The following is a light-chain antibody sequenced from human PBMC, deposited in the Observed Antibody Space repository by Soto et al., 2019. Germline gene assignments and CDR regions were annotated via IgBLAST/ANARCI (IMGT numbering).Light chain of an antibody. CDR1: QSIGSN. CDR2: AAS. J-gene: IGKJ1*01. Sequence: TQSPSFLSESVGNRVSLTCRVSQSIGSNLAWYQQKPGQAPRLLIYAASIRATDFPARFSGSGSGTEFTLTISGLQSDDFAVYFCQQYNNWPPWTFGHGTKVDIK. CDR3: QQYNNWPPWT. V-gene: IGKV3-15*01.